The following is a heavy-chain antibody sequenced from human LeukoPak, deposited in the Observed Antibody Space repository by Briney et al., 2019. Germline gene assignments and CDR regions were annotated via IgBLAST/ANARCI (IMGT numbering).Heavy chain of an antibody. V-gene: IGHV3-23*01. J-gene: IGHJ4*02. CDR3: AKYPSTPFG. Sequence: GGSLRLSCAASGFTFSSYSMNWVRQAPGKGLEWVSHITASGTAMFYADSVKGRFTISRDNSKNTLYLQMNSLRAEDTAVYYCAKYPSTPFGWGQGTLVTVSS. D-gene: IGHD3-16*01. CDR2: ITASGTAM. CDR1: GFTFSSYS.